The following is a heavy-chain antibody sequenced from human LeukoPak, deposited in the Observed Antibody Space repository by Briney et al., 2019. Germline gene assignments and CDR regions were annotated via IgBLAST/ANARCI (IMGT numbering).Heavy chain of an antibody. CDR1: GFTFSSYA. CDR2: FSGSGGST. Sequence: GGSLRLSCAASGFTFSSYAMSWVRQAPGKGLECISGFSGSGGSTYYADSVKGRFTISRDNSKNTLYLQMNSLRAEDTAVYYCAKDRTSIAAAGTFDYWGQGTLVTVSS. V-gene: IGHV3-23*01. D-gene: IGHD6-13*01. CDR3: AKDRTSIAAAGTFDY. J-gene: IGHJ4*02.